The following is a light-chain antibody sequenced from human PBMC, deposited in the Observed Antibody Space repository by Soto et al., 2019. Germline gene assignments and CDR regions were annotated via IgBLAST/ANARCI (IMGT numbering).Light chain of an antibody. Sequence: QCALTQPLSASGSVGDAGRISCTGTSSDVGGYNYVSWYQQHPGKAPKLMIYEVSERPSGVPDRFSGSKSGNTASLTVSGLQADDEADYYCSSYSGTNYHYVFGTGTKVTVL. CDR1: SSDVGGYNY. CDR3: SSYSGTNYHYV. CDR2: EVS. J-gene: IGLJ1*01. V-gene: IGLV2-8*01.